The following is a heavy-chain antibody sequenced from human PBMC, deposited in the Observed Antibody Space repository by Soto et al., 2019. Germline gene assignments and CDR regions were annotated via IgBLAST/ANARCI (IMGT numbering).Heavy chain of an antibody. V-gene: IGHV1-2*02. CDR3: AKIYTWNEWQGGSDY. Sequence: QVHLEQSGAEVKKAGASVKISCKASGYSFAAYYINWVRQVSGQGLEWMGWINPNTGVTDYAQKFQGRVTLTRDTSIKTAYVELNSLRSDDTAVYYCAKIYTWNEWQGGSDYWGQGTLLTVAS. CDR1: GYSFAAYY. J-gene: IGHJ4*02. CDR2: INPNTGVT. D-gene: IGHD3-3*01.